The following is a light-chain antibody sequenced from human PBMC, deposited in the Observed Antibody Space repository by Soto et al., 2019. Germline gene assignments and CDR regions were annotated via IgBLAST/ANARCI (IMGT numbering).Light chain of an antibody. J-gene: IGKJ2*01. Sequence: DIQMTQSPSSLSASVEDRVTITCRASQSLSSYLNWYQQKPGKAPHLLIYAASSLQSGVSSRFSGSGSGTDFTLTIDSLQPEDFATYYGHQSYSTPYTVGQGTQLEIK. CDR3: HQSYSTPYT. CDR1: QSLSSY. CDR2: AAS. V-gene: IGKV1-39*01.